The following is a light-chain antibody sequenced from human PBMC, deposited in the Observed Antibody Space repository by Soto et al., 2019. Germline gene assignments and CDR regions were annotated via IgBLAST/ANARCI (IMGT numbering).Light chain of an antibody. CDR1: SSDVGGYNY. Sequence: QSALTQPASASGSPGQSITISCTGTSSDVGGYNYVSWYQQHPGKAPKLMIYDVSDRPSGVSNRFSGSKSGDTASLTISGLQAEDETDYYCSSYTSSSTRVFGTGTKLTLL. V-gene: IGLV2-14*01. CDR3: SSYTSSSTRV. J-gene: IGLJ1*01. CDR2: DVS.